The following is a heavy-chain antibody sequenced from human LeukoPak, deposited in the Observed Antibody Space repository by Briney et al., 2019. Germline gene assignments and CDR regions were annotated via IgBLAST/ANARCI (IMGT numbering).Heavy chain of an antibody. Sequence: SETLSLTCTVSGGSISSYYWSWIRQPPGKGLEWIGYICYSGSTNYNPSLKSRVTISVDTSKNQFSLKLSSVTAADTTVYYCARGLRGGGYDLNWFDPWSQGTLVTVSS. D-gene: IGHD5-12*01. CDR3: ARGLRGGGYDLNWFDP. CDR1: GGSISSYY. CDR2: ICYSGST. J-gene: IGHJ5*02. V-gene: IGHV4-59*01.